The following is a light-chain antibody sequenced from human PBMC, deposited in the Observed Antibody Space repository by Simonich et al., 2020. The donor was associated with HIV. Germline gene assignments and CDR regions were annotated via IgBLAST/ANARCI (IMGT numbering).Light chain of an antibody. J-gene: IGLJ2*01. CDR1: SSDVGGYNY. CDR3: CSYAASYTYVL. V-gene: IGLV2-14*03. Sequence: QSALTQPASVSGSPGQSSTISCTGTSSDVGGYNYVSWYQQHPGKAPKLLISDVNYRPSVISNRFSGSKSGNTASLTISGLQAEDEADYYCCSYAASYTYVLFGGGTKLTVL. CDR2: DVN.